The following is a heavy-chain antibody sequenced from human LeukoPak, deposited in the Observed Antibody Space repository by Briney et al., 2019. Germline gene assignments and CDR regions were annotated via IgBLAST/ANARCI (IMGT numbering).Heavy chain of an antibody. Sequence: ASVKVSCKASGYTFTNYGISWVRQAPGQGLEWMGWISGYNGNTNYAQKFQGRITMTTDTSTSTGYMELRSLRSDDTAVYYCARDLKMGYSSGRYSWGTGSSNDYWGQGTLVTVSS. CDR2: ISGYNGNT. CDR1: GYTFTNYG. CDR3: ARDLKMGYSSGRYSWGTGSSNDY. D-gene: IGHD6-19*01. V-gene: IGHV1-18*01. J-gene: IGHJ4*02.